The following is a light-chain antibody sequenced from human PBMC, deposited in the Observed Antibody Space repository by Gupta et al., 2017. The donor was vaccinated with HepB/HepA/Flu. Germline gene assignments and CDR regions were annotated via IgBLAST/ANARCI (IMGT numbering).Light chain of an antibody. CDR2: GVS. CDR1: SSDVGGYVY. Sequence: QSALTQPASVSGSPGQSITISCTGTSSDVGGYVYVSWYQQHPGKAPKLMIYGVSNRPSGISSRFSASRSDNTASLTISGLQAEDEADYYCTSYTSSNSYVFGSGTKVTV. CDR3: TSYTSSNSYV. V-gene: IGLV2-14*01. J-gene: IGLJ1*01.